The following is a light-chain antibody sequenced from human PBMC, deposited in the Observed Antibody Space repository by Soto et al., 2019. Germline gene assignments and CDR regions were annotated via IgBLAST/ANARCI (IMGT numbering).Light chain of an antibody. CDR1: QSVSSSY. J-gene: IGKJ1*01. Sequence: EIVLTQSPGTLSLSPGERATLSCRASQSVSSSYLAWYQQKPGQAPRLLIYGASSRATGIPDRFSGSGSGTDLTLTISRLEPEDFAVHYCQQFGSSPRGTFGQGTKGEIK. CDR2: GAS. V-gene: IGKV3-20*01. CDR3: QQFGSSPRGT.